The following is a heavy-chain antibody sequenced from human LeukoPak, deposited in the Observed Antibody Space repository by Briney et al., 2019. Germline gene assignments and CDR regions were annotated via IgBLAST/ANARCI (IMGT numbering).Heavy chain of an antibody. CDR2: IYYSGST. J-gene: IGHJ4*02. CDR1: GGSISSYY. V-gene: IGHV4-59*01. CDR3: VRVRLQYYYDSSGYYNQGDFDY. Sequence: PSETLSLTCTVSGGSISSYYWSWIRQPPGKGLEWIGYIYYSGSTNYNPSLKSRVTISVDTSKNQFSLKLSSVTAADTAVYYCVRVRLQYYYDSSGYYNQGDFDYWGQGTLVTVSS. D-gene: IGHD3-22*01.